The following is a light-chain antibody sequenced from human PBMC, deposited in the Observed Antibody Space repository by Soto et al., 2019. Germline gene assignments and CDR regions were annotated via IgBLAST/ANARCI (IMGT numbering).Light chain of an antibody. V-gene: IGKV3-20*01. Sequence: IVLTQSPGTLSLSPGERATLSCRASQTVRNNYLAWYQQKPGQAPRLLIYDASGRATGIPDRFSGGGSGTDFTLTISRLEPEDFAVYYCQQFSSYPLTFGGGTKVDIK. CDR2: DAS. CDR1: QTVRNNY. CDR3: QQFSSYPLT. J-gene: IGKJ4*01.